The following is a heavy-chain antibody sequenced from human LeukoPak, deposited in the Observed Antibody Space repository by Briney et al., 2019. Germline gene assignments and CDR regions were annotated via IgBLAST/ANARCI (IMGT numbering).Heavy chain of an antibody. J-gene: IGHJ5*01. Sequence: GGSLRLSCAASGFSVSGNYMTCVRQAPGKGLECLSVMYLNGYTYYADSVKGRFTFSRDESKNTLFLEMNSLRDNDTAIYYCARLHGGQLRWFDSWGQGTLVIVSS. CDR2: MYLNGYT. V-gene: IGHV3-53*01. D-gene: IGHD1-1*01. CDR3: ARLHGGQLRWFDS. CDR1: GFSVSGNY.